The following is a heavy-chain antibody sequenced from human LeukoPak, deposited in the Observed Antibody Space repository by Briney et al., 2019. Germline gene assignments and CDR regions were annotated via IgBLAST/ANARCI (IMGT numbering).Heavy chain of an antibody. CDR2: IKQDGSEK. CDR1: GFTFSIYS. CDR3: AELGITMIGGV. D-gene: IGHD3-10*02. J-gene: IGHJ6*04. Sequence: GGSLRPSCAASGFTFSIYSMNWVRQAPGKGLEWVANIKQDGSEKYYVDSVKGRFTIFRDNAKNSVDLQMNSLRVEDTAVYYCAELGITMIGGVWGKGTTVTISS. V-gene: IGHV3-7*01.